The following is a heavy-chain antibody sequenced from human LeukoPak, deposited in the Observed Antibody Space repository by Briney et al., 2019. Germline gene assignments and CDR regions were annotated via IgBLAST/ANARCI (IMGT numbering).Heavy chain of an antibody. J-gene: IGHJ4*01. D-gene: IGHD1-1*01. V-gene: IGHV3-30-3*01. CDR1: GFTFRNYY. Sequence: GRSLRLSCAASGFTFRNYYMHWVRQAPGKGLEWVAVISLDGNNEYYADSVKGRFSRSRDNSMNTLYLQLNSLRTEDTAMYYCARDLSGHWTYDYWGQGTLVTVSS. CDR2: ISLDGNNE. CDR3: ARDLSGHWTYDY.